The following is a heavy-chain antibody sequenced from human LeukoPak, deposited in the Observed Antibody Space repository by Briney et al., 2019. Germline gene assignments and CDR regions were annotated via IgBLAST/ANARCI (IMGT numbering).Heavy chain of an antibody. CDR1: GYTFTGYY. J-gene: IGHJ2*01. CDR3: ARVPQYCSSTSCPGWYFDL. CDR2: INPNSGGT. V-gene: IGHV1-2*02. Sequence: ASVKVSCKASGYTFTGYYMHWVRQAPGQGLEWMGWINPNSGGTNYAQKFQGRVTMTRDTSISTAYMELSRLRSDDTAVYYCARVPQYCSSTSCPGWYFDLWGRGTLVTVSS. D-gene: IGHD2-2*01.